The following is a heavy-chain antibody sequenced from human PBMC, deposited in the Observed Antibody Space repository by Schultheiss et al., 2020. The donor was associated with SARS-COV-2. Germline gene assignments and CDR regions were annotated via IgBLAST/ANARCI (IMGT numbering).Heavy chain of an antibody. D-gene: IGHD2-2*02. J-gene: IGHJ6*03. CDR2: IKSKTDGGTT. Sequence: GGSLRLSCTASGFTFGDYAMSWFRQAPGKGLEWVGRIKSKTDGGTTDYAAPVKGRFTISRDDSKNTLYLQMNSLKTEDTAVYYCTTEELGYCSSTSCYTVYYYYYYYMDVWGKGTTVTVSS. CDR3: TTEELGYCSSTSCYTVYYYYYYYMDV. CDR1: GFTFGDYA. V-gene: IGHV3-15*01.